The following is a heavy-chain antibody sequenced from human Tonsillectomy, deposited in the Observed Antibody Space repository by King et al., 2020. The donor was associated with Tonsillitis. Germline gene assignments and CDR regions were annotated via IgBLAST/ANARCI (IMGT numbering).Heavy chain of an antibody. CDR3: SRGQSGAGNAFDN. D-gene: IGHD7-27*01. Sequence: VQLQQWGAGLLKPSETLSLTCAVYGGSFSGYYWSWIRQPPGKGLEWIGEFNHSGSTNYNPSLKSRVTISVDTSKNQFSLKLSSVTAADTAVYYGSRGQSGAGNAFDNWGQGTMVTVSS. V-gene: IGHV4-34*01. CDR2: FNHSGST. CDR1: GGSFSGYY. J-gene: IGHJ3*02.